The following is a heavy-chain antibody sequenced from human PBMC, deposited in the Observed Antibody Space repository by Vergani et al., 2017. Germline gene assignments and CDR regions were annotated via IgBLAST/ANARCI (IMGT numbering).Heavy chain of an antibody. V-gene: IGHV3-64*01. CDR2: ISSNGDRT. J-gene: IGHJ3*02. Sequence: EVQLVESGGGLVQPGGSLRLSCAASGFTFSSYAMHWVRQAPGKGLEYVSAISSNGDRTYYANSVKGRFTISRDNSKNTLYLQMCSLRAEDMAVYYCARGDILTGYRDAFDIWGQGTMVTVSS. CDR1: GFTFSSYA. CDR3: ARGDILTGYRDAFDI. D-gene: IGHD3-9*01.